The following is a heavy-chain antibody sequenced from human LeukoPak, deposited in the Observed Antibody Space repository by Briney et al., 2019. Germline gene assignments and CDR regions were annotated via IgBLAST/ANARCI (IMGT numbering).Heavy chain of an antibody. V-gene: IGHV3-48*02. CDR1: GFTFSSYS. CDR3: ARNQYLGIQLLSLYGMDV. D-gene: IGHD5-18*01. Sequence: PRGSLRLSCAASGFTFSSYSTNWVRQAPGKGLEWVSYISSSSSTIYYADSVKGRFTISRDNAKNSLYLQMNSLRDEDTAVYYCARNQYLGIQLLSLYGMDVWGQGTTVTVSS. J-gene: IGHJ6*02. CDR2: ISSSSSTI.